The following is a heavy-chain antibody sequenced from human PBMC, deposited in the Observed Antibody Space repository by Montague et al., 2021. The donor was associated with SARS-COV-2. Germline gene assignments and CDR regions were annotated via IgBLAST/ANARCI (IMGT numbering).Heavy chain of an antibody. CDR1: GGSISNYY. Sequence: SETLSLTCTVSGGSISNYYWSWIRQPAGKGLEWIGRICSSGGTNYNPSLKSRISMSVDTSKNQFSLELSSVTAADTAIYYCARDYSHCSGGSCVFDYWGQGTLVTVSS. V-gene: IGHV4-4*07. D-gene: IGHD2-15*01. J-gene: IGHJ4*02. CDR3: ARDYSHCSGGSCVFDY. CDR2: ICSSGGT.